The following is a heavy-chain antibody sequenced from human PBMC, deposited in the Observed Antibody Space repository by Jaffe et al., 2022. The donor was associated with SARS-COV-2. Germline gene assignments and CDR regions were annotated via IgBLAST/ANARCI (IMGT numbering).Heavy chain of an antibody. CDR2: IEQDGSGK. CDR3: ARDLYC. V-gene: IGHV3-7*01. Sequence: EGQLVESGGGLVQPGGSLRLSCAASGFSISSYYMNWVRQAPGKGLEWVANIEQDGSGKYYVDSVKGRFIISRDSAKNSLYLQMNSLRAEDTAVYYCARDLYCWGQGTLVTVSS. CDR1: GFSISSYY. J-gene: IGHJ4*02.